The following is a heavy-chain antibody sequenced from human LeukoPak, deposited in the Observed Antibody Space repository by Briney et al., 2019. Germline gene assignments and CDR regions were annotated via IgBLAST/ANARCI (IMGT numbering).Heavy chain of an antibody. V-gene: IGHV4-59*08. J-gene: IGHJ4*02. CDR3: ARRYTYGYFDY. CDR1: GGSISSYS. Sequence: SETLSLTCTVSGGSISSYSWSWIRQPPGKGLEWIGYMYYTGSTNYHPSLKSRVTISVDTSKNQFSLNLSSVTAADTAVYYCARRYTYGYFDYWGQVTLATVSS. CDR2: MYYTGST. D-gene: IGHD5-18*01.